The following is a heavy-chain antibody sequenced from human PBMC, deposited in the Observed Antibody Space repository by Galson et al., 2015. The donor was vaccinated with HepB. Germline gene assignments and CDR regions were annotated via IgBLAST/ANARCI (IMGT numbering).Heavy chain of an antibody. J-gene: IGHJ4*02. Sequence: SLRLSCAVSGFTFDDFTMHWVRQGPGKGLEWVSLISWDGSSPYYADSVKGRFTISRDNSKNSLFLAMDNLTPEDTAIYYSVKDGTLLARYFAVWGQGTLVTVSS. CDR3: VKDGTLLARYFAV. D-gene: IGHD2-15*01. V-gene: IGHV3-43*01. CDR2: ISWDGSSP. CDR1: GFTFDDFT.